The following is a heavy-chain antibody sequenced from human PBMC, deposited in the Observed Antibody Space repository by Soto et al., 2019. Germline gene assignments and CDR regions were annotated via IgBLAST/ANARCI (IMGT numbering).Heavy chain of an antibody. V-gene: IGHV3-30-3*01. CDR1: GFIFSNYD. CDR2: VSKDVHSK. Sequence: QLVESGGGVVQPGRSLRLSCAASGFIFSNYDMHWVRQAPGKVLEWVAVVSKDVHSKYYVGSVQGRFTISRDNSKNTLYLQMNSLSAEDTAMYYCTRGIKGGLDPWGQGTLVTVSS. J-gene: IGHJ5*02. CDR3: TRGIKGGLDP.